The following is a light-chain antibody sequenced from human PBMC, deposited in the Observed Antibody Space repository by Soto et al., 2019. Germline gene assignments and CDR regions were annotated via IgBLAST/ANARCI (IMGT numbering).Light chain of an antibody. CDR2: GAS. V-gene: IGKV3-20*01. J-gene: IGKJ5*01. CDR1: QSVANRH. Sequence: ETVLTQSAGNLYFSPGERGNLXCRASQSVANRHGAWYQQRRGMLPRLLXSGASNRATGIQERLSGSGSGEDFTLNISRLEPEDFAVYFCQQYGNSPPGTFGQGTRLEIK. CDR3: QQYGNSPPGT.